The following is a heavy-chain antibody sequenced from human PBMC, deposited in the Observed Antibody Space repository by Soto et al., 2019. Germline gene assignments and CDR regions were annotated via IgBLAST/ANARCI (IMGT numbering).Heavy chain of an antibody. CDR2: LYRGGYI. V-gene: IGHV3-53*01. Sequence: GGSLRLSCKVSGMSVVDYHLTWVRQAPGRGLEWVSILYRGGYIRYRDSVLGRFTISRDTSKNTLYLQMNYLTVEDTATYYCARPDENSFPSGLDVWGQGTTVTVSS. CDR1: GMSVVDYH. CDR3: ARPDENSFPSGLDV. J-gene: IGHJ6*02. D-gene: IGHD4-4*01.